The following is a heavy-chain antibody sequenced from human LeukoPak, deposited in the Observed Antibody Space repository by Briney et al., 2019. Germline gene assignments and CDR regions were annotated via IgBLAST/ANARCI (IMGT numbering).Heavy chain of an antibody. J-gene: IGHJ4*02. D-gene: IGHD6-19*01. CDR1: GFTFSSYP. Sequence: GGSLRLSCSASGFTFSSYPMHWVRQAPGKGLDYISAISSNGGTSYYADSMRGRFTISRDNSKNTLYLQIISLRPEDTAMYFCVKGGSGWDELDYWGQGTLVTASS. CDR2: ISSNGGTS. V-gene: IGHV3-64D*09. CDR3: VKGGSGWDELDY.